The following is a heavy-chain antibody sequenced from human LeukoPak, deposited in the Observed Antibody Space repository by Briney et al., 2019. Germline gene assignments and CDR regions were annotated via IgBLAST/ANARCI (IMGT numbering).Heavy chain of an antibody. CDR2: IYSGGST. D-gene: IGHD3-9*01. Sequence: PGGSLRLSCAASGFTVSSNYMSWVRQAPGKGLEWVSVIYSGGSTYYADSVKGRFTISRDNSKNTLYLQMNSLRAEDTAVYYCARVFSILTRVDYWGQGTLVTVSS. J-gene: IGHJ4*02. V-gene: IGHV3-53*01. CDR3: ARVFSILTRVDY. CDR1: GFTVSSNY.